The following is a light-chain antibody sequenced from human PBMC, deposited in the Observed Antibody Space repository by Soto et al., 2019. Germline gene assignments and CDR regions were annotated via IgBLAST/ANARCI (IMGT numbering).Light chain of an antibody. V-gene: IGKV3-11*01. CDR2: DAS. J-gene: IGKJ1*01. Sequence: EIVLTQSPATLSLSPGERATISCRASQSISSSLAWYQQKPGQAPRLLIYDASTRATGFPARFSGSGSGTDFTLTIGSLEPEDFTVYYCQQRSEWPRTFGQGTKVDIK. CDR1: QSISSS. CDR3: QQRSEWPRT.